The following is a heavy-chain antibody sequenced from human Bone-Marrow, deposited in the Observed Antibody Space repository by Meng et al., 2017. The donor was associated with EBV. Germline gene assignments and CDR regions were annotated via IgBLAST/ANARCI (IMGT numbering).Heavy chain of an antibody. J-gene: IGHJ5*02. Sequence: HVQLVQSGAEVKKPGFSVKVSCKASGNIFTNLAFTWVRQVPGKGLEWMGGFLPILGAANYAQKFQGRLTITADKSTTTAFMELRSLRVDDTAVYFCARDGIAVPGGSNWFDPWGQGTLVTVSS. CDR2: FLPILGAA. CDR1: GNIFTNLA. V-gene: IGHV1-69*06. CDR3: ARDGIAVPGGSNWFDP. D-gene: IGHD6-19*01.